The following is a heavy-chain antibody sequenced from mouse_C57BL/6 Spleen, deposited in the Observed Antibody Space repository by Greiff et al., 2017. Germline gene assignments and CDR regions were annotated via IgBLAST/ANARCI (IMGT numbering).Heavy chain of an antibody. CDR1: GFTFSDYG. D-gene: IGHD2-5*01. CDR2: ISSGSSTI. Sequence: EVKLVESGGGLVKPGGSLKLSCAASGFTFSDYGMHWVRQAPEKGLEWVAYISSGSSTIYYADTVKGRFTISRDNAKNTLFLQMTSLRSEDTAMYYCARGYSNYDWYFDVWGTGTTGTVSS. CDR3: ARGYSNYDWYFDV. V-gene: IGHV5-17*01. J-gene: IGHJ1*03.